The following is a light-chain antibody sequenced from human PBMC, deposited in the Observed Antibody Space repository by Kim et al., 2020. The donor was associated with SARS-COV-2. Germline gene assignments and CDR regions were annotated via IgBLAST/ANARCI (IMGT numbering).Light chain of an antibody. Sequence: PGGTVTLTCASSTGAVTSGYSPNWFQQKPGQAPRALSYSTTKKHSWTPARFSGSLLGGKAALTLSGVQAEDEADYYCLLFYGGPWVFGGGTQLTVL. CDR1: TGAVTSGYS. CDR2: STT. J-gene: IGLJ3*02. CDR3: LLFYGGPWV. V-gene: IGLV7-43*01.